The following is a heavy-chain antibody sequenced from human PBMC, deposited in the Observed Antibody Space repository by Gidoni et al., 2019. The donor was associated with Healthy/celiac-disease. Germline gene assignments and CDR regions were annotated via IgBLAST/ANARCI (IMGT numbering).Heavy chain of an antibody. D-gene: IGHD2-21*02. CDR2: ISYDGSNK. CDR3: AKPSLVVVTAANWFDP. J-gene: IGHJ5*02. Sequence: QVQLVESGGGVVQPGRSLRLSCAASGFTFSSYGMHWVRQAPGKGLEWVAVISYDGSNKYYADSVKGRFTISRDNSKNTLYLQMNSLRAEDTAVYYCAKPSLVVVTAANWFDPWGQGTLVTVSS. V-gene: IGHV3-30*18. CDR1: GFTFSSYG.